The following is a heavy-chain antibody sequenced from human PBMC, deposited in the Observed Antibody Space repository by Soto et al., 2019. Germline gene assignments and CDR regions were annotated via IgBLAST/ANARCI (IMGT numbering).Heavy chain of an antibody. D-gene: IGHD4-17*01. Sequence: QVQLQESGPGLVKPSETLSLTCTVSGGSISSYYWSWIRQPPGKGLEWIGYIYYSGSTNYNPSLKGRVTISVDTSKNQLSLKLSSVTAADTAVYYCARMDYVARRGPALDYWGQGTLVTVSS. CDR2: IYYSGST. CDR3: ARMDYVARRGPALDY. J-gene: IGHJ4*02. V-gene: IGHV4-59*01. CDR1: GGSISSYY.